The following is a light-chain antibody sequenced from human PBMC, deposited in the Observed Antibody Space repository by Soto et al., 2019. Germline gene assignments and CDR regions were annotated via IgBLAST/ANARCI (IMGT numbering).Light chain of an antibody. V-gene: IGLV2-14*01. J-gene: IGLJ1*01. CDR3: SSYATGGSYV. Sequence: QSALTQPASVSGSPGQSIAISCTGTSSDVGGSNSVSWYQQHPGKAPKLLIYDVSNRPSGVSNRFSGSKSDNTASLTISGIQAEDEADYYCSSYATGGSYVFGTGTKLTVL. CDR2: DVS. CDR1: SSDVGGSNS.